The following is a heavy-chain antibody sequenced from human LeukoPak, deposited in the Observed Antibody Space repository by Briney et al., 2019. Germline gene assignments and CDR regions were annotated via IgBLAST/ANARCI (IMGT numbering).Heavy chain of an antibody. Sequence: SVKVSCKASGGTFSSYAISWVRQAPGQGLEWMGRIIPILGIANYAQKFQGRVTITADKSTSTAYMELSSLRSEDTAVYYCASGGDYYDSSGYYYWLDPWGQGTLVTVSS. CDR3: ASGGDYYDSSGYYYWLDP. CDR2: IIPILGIA. V-gene: IGHV1-69*04. D-gene: IGHD3-22*01. J-gene: IGHJ5*02. CDR1: GGTFSSYA.